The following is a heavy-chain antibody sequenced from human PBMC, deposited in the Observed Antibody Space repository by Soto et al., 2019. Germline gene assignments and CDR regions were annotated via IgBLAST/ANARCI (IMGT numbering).Heavy chain of an antibody. J-gene: IGHJ4*02. CDR1: GYTLTELS. D-gene: IGHD6-6*01. CDR2: FDPEDGET. Sequence: QVQLVQSGAELKKPGASVKVSCKVSGYTLTELSMHWVRQAPGKGLEWMGGFDPEDGETIYAQKFQGRVTMTEDTSTDTAYMELSSLRSEDTAVYYCATDSPYSSFANTYFDYWGQGTLVTVAS. CDR3: ATDSPYSSFANTYFDY. V-gene: IGHV1-24*01.